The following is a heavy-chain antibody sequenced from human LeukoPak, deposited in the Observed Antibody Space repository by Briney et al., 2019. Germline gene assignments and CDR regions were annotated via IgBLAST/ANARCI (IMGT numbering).Heavy chain of an antibody. CDR3: AREGIAAAGGFDP. V-gene: IGHV4-59*12. Sequence: SETLSLTCAVYGGSFSGYYWSWIRQPPGKGLEWIGYIYYSGSTNYNPSLKSRVTISVDTSKNQFSLKLSSVTAADTAVYYCAREGIAAAGGFDPWGQGTLVTVSS. J-gene: IGHJ5*02. CDR2: IYYSGST. CDR1: GGSFSGYY. D-gene: IGHD6-13*01.